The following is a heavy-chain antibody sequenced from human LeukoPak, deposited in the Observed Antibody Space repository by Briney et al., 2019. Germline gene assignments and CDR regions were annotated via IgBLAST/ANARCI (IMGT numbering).Heavy chain of an antibody. J-gene: IGHJ4*02. V-gene: IGHV3-74*01. CDR3: ARGFHYLDY. CDR1: GFTFSSYC. CDR2: ISSDGSST. Sequence: GGSLRLSCAASGFTFSSYCMHWVRQAPGKGLEWVSRISSDGSSTSYADSVKGRFTISRDNAKNTLYLQMNSLRAEDTAVYYCARGFHYLDYWGQGTLVTVSS.